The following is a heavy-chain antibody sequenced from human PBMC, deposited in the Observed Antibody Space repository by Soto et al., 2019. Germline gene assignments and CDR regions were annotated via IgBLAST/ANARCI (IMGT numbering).Heavy chain of an antibody. J-gene: IGHJ6*02. CDR2: INAGNGNT. D-gene: IGHD6-6*01. V-gene: IGHV1-3*01. Sequence: ASVKVSCKASGYTFTSYAMHWVRQAPGQRLEWMGWINAGNGNTKYSQKFQGRVTITRDTSASTAYMELSSLRSEDTAVYYCARDEYSSSYDPMMEVWGQGTSVTVSS. CDR3: ARDEYSSSYDPMMEV. CDR1: GYTFTSYA.